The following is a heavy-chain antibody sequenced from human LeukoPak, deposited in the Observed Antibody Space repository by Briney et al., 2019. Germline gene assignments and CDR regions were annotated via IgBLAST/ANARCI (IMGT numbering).Heavy chain of an antibody. Sequence: ASETLSLTCAVYGGSFSGYYWSWIRQPPGKGLEWIGEINHSGSTNYNPSLKSRVTISVDTSKNQFSLKLSSVTAADTAVYYCARGSAHVYDSSGYYYSDAPLNLLKYYFDYWGQGTLVTVSS. V-gene: IGHV4-34*01. CDR3: ARGSAHVYDSSGYYYSDAPLNLLKYYFDY. D-gene: IGHD3-22*01. J-gene: IGHJ4*02. CDR2: INHSGST. CDR1: GGSFSGYY.